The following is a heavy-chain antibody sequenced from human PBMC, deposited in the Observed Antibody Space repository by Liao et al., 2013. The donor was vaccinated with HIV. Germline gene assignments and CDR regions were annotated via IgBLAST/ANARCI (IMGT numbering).Heavy chain of an antibody. CDR1: GGSLSSGGYS. D-gene: IGHD3-3*01. CDR3: ARERWSGSWLPDY. Sequence: QLQLQESGSGLVKPSQTLSLTCAVSGGSLSSGGYSWNWIRQPPGKGLEWIGYIYHSGSTYYNPSLKSRITISVDTSKNQFSLKLSSVTAADTAVYYCARERWSGSWLPDYWGQGTLVTVSS. J-gene: IGHJ4*02. V-gene: IGHV4-30-2*01. CDR2: IYHSGST.